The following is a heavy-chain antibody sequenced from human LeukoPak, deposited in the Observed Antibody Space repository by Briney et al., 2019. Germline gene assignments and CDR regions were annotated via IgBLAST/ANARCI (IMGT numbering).Heavy chain of an antibody. CDR1: GGSISSYY. CDR2: IYYSGST. D-gene: IGHD3-22*01. V-gene: IGHV4-59*01. Sequence: PSETLSLTCTVSGGSISSYYWSWIRQPPGKGLEWVGYIYYSGSTNYNPSLKSPVTISVDTSKNQFSLKLSSVPAADTAVYYCARWYYYDSSGYYAYFDYWGQGTLVTVSS. CDR3: ARWYYYDSSGYYAYFDY. J-gene: IGHJ4*02.